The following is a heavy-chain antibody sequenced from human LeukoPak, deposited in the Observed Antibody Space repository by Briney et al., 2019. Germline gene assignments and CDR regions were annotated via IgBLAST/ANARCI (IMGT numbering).Heavy chain of an antibody. CDR3: ARDEKTLANYEKPYYY. D-gene: IGHD3-22*01. CDR2: IYYSGST. CDR1: GGSISSYY. J-gene: IGHJ4*02. V-gene: IGHV4-59*01. Sequence: PSETLSLTCTVSGGSISSYYWSWIRQPPGKGLEWIGYIYYSGSTNYNPSLKSRVTISVDTSKNQFSLKLSSVTAADTAVYYCARDEKTLANYEKPYYYWGQGTLVTVSS.